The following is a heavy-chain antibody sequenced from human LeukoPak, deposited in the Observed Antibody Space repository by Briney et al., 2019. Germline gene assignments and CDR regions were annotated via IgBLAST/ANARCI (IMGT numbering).Heavy chain of an antibody. CDR2: INHSGST. CDR3: AGVSGAPTTLYNWFDP. D-gene: IGHD1-26*01. Sequence: SETLSLTCAVYGGSFSGYYWSWIRQPPGKGLEWIGGINHSGSTNYNPSLKSRVTISVDTSKNQFSLKLSSVTAADTAVYYCAGVSGAPTTLYNWFDPWGQGTLVTVSS. J-gene: IGHJ5*02. V-gene: IGHV4-34*01. CDR1: GGSFSGYY.